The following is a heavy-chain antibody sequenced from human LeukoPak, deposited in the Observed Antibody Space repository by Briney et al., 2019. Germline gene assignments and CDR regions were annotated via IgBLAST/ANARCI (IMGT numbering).Heavy chain of an antibody. CDR1: GFTFSSYG. Sequence: GGSLRLSCAASGFTFSSYGMHWVRQAPGKGLEWVAVISYDGSNKYYADSVKGRFTISRDNSKNIMNLQMNSLRTEDTAVYYCARQYYYGSGNGLDVWGQGTTVTVSS. CDR3: ARQYYYGSGNGLDV. J-gene: IGHJ6*02. D-gene: IGHD3-10*01. V-gene: IGHV3-30*03. CDR2: ISYDGSNK.